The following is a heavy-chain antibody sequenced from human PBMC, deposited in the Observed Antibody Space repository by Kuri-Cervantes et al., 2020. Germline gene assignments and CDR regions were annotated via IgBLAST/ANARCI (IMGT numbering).Heavy chain of an antibody. V-gene: IGHV3-9*01. Sequence: GGSLRLSCAASGFTFDDFAMHWVRQAPGKGLEWVSGISWNSGSIGYADSVKGRFTISRDNAKNSLYLQMNSLRVEDTAVYYCARDRGYSGYGTDYWGQGTLVTVSS. CDR1: GFTFDDFA. D-gene: IGHD5-12*01. CDR3: ARDRGYSGYGTDY. CDR2: ISWNSGSI. J-gene: IGHJ4*02.